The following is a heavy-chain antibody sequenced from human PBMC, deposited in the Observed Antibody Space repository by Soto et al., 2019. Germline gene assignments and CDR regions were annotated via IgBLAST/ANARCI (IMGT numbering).Heavy chain of an antibody. CDR2: ISSDGTTT. V-gene: IGHV3-74*01. CDR1: GFTFRKFW. Sequence: EVQLVQSGGGSAQPGESLRLSCSASGFTFRKFWMHWVRQVPGKGPVWVSYISSDGTTTDYADSVKGRFTISRDNAKEALYLQMDSLRAEDTAVYSCAIQDCTNDVCLEAAVTVGGALESWGQGTLVTVSS. D-gene: IGHD2-8*01. J-gene: IGHJ1*01. CDR3: AIQDCTNDVCLEAAVTVGGALES.